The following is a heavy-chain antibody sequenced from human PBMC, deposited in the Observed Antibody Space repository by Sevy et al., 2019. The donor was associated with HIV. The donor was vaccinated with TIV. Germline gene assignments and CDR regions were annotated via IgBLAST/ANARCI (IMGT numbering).Heavy chain of an antibody. D-gene: IGHD6-13*01. Sequence: GSLRLSCAVAVFTFCRYGMHWARQAPGKGLEGVAVISSDGSDKEYAESVQGRFTVSRDNSKDNVYLQMNSLRLADTAIYYCANSRGRYEGSSSLYYYYLMDVWGQGTTVTVSS. CDR3: ANSRGRYEGSSSLYYYYLMDV. J-gene: IGHJ6*02. CDR1: VFTFCRYG. CDR2: ISSDGSDK. V-gene: IGHV3-30*18.